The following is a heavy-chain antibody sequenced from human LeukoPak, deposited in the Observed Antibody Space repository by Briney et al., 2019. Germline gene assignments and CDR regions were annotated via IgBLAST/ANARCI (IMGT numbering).Heavy chain of an antibody. J-gene: IGHJ3*02. CDR1: GYTFTSYY. V-gene: IGHV1-46*01. CDR3: ARDFSYYDILTGQGAFDI. CDR2: INPSGGST. Sequence: ASVKVSCKASGYTFTSYYMHWVRQAPGQGLEWMGIINPSGGSTSYAQKFQGRVTMTRDTSTSTVYMELSSLRSEDTAVYYCARDFSYYDILTGQGAFDIWGQGTMVTVSS. D-gene: IGHD3-9*01.